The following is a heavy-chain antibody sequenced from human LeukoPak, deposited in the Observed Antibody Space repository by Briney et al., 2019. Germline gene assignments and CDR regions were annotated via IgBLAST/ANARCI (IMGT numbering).Heavy chain of an antibody. J-gene: IGHJ3*02. Sequence: SETLSLTCTVSGGSISSYYWSWVRQPPGKALEGIGNIFYSGSTYYSPSLKSRVTISLDTSRNQFSLKLNSVTAADTAVYYCAKSNGYGLIDIWGQGTMVTVSS. CDR2: IFYSGST. CDR1: GGSISSYY. V-gene: IGHV4-59*12. CDR3: AKSNGYGLIDI. D-gene: IGHD3-22*01.